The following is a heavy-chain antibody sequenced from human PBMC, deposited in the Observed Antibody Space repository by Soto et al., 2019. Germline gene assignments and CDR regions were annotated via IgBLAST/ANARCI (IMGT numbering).Heavy chain of an antibody. CDR2: IYHSGST. D-gene: IGHD5-12*01. J-gene: IGHJ4*02. CDR3: AAGGGLPRYY. V-gene: IGHV4-30-2*01. CDR1: GGSISSGGYS. Sequence: QLQLQESGSGLVKPSQTLSLTCAVSGGSISSGGYSWSWIRQPPGKGLEWIGYIYHSGSTYYNPSLTSRVTISVDRSKNRFSRKLSSVTAADTAVYYCAAGGGLPRYYWGQGTLVTVSS.